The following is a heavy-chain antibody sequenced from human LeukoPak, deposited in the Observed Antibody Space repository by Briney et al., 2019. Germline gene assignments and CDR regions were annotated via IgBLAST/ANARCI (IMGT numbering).Heavy chain of an antibody. CDR2: ISWNSGSI. Sequence: GGSLRLSCAASGFTFDDYAMHWVRQAPGKGLEWVSGISWNSGSIGYADSVKGRFTISSDNAKNSLYLQMQSLRAEDTAVHVCAKDINYDSSGIPEFDYWGQGTLVTVSS. CDR1: GFTFDDYA. V-gene: IGHV3-9*01. D-gene: IGHD3-22*01. CDR3: AKDINYDSSGIPEFDY. J-gene: IGHJ4*02.